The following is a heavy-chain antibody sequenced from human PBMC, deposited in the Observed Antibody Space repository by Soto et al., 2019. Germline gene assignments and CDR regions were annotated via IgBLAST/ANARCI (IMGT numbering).Heavy chain of an antibody. CDR1: GGTFSGYA. CDR2: IIPIFGTA. CDR3: ARVKSGEPKVGNYYYGMYV. Sequence: QVQLVQSGAEVKKPGSSVKVSCKASGGTFSGYAISWVRQAPGQGLEWMGGIIPIFGTANYAQKFQGRVTITADDSTSTASMELCSLRSEDTALYYCARVKSGEPKVGNYYYGMYVWGQGPTVTVSS. V-gene: IGHV1-69*12. D-gene: IGHD2-21*01. J-gene: IGHJ6*02.